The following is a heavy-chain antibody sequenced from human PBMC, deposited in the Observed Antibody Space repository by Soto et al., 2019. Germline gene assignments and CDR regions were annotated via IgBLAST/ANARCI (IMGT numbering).Heavy chain of an antibody. J-gene: IGHJ3*02. CDR3: ARIRGGWPWGAFDI. Sequence: ASVKVSCKASGYTFTSYDINWVRQATGQGLEWMGRMNPNSGNTGYAQKFQGRVTMTRNTSISTAYMELSSLRSEDTAVYYCARIRGGWPWGAFDIWGQGTMVTVSS. CDR1: GYTFTSYD. D-gene: IGHD3-10*01. V-gene: IGHV1-8*01. CDR2: MNPNSGNT.